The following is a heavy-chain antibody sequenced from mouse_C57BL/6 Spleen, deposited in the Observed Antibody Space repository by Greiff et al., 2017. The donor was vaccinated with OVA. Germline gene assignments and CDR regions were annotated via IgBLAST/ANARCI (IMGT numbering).Heavy chain of an antibody. Sequence: EVQLVESGGDLVKPGGSLKLSCAASGFTFSSYGMSLVRQTPDKRLEWVATISSGGSYTYYPDSVKGRFTISRDNAKNTLYLQMSSLKSEDTAMYYCARFSGTYFDVWGTGTTVTVSS. CDR3: ARFSGTYFDV. CDR1: GFTFSSYG. D-gene: IGHD4-1*01. V-gene: IGHV5-6*01. J-gene: IGHJ1*03. CDR2: ISSGGSYT.